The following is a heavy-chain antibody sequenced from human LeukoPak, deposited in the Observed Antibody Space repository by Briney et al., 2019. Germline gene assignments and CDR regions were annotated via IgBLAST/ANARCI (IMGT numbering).Heavy chain of an antibody. V-gene: IGHV3-21*01. CDR1: GFTFSSYS. CDR2: NSSSSSYI. CDR3: ARGENYYDSSGYYEGHDY. D-gene: IGHD3-22*01. J-gene: IGHJ4*02. Sequence: PGGSLRLSCAASGFTFSSYSMNWVRQAPGKGLEWVSSNSSSSSYIYYADSVKGRFTISRDNAKNSLYLQMNSLRAEDTAVYYCARGENYYDSSGYYEGHDYWGQATLVTVSS.